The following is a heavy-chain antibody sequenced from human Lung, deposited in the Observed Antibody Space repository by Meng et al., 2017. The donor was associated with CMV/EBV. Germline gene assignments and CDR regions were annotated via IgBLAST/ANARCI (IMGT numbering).Heavy chain of an antibody. J-gene: IGHJ4*02. Sequence: VELVESGGGVVQPGGFLRLSCAASGFSFSNVWMHWVRQVPGKAPVWVSRIDSQESSMTYADSVKGRFTVSRDNGKNTLYLQMNSLRIEDTAVYYCVREGGQWFYWGQGTLVTVSS. CDR3: VREGGQWFY. CDR1: GFSFSNVW. D-gene: IGHD3-22*01. V-gene: IGHV3-74*03. CDR2: IDSQESSM.